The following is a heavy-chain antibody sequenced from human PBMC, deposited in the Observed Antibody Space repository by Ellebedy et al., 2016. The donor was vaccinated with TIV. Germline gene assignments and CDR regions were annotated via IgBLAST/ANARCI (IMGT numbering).Heavy chain of an antibody. V-gene: IGHV1-69*05. CDR3: ARDDGRGYSGYEGYFDY. D-gene: IGHD5-12*01. Sequence: SVKVSXKASGGTFSSYAISWVRQAPGQGLEWMGGIIPIFGTANYAQKFQGRVSMTRDTSISTAYMELSRLRSDDTAVYYCARDDGRGYSGYEGYFDYWGQGTLVTVSS. J-gene: IGHJ4*02. CDR1: GGTFSSYA. CDR2: IIPIFGTA.